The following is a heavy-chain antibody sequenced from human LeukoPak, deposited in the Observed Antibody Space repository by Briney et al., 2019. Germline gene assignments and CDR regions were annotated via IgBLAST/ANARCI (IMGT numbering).Heavy chain of an antibody. CDR3: ARRTYYDFWSGYPYGYFDY. Sequence: SETLSLTCAVYGGSFGGYYWSWIRQPPGKGLEWIGEINHSGSTNYNPSLKSRVTISVDTSKNQFSLKLSSVTAADTAVYYCARRTYYDFWSGYPYGYFDYWGQGTLVTVSS. D-gene: IGHD3-3*01. CDR1: GGSFGGYY. CDR2: INHSGST. J-gene: IGHJ4*02. V-gene: IGHV4-34*01.